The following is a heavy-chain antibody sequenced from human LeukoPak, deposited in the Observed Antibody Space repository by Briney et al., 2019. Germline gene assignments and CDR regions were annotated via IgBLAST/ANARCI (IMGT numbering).Heavy chain of an antibody. D-gene: IGHD3-16*02. V-gene: IGHV3-23*01. Sequence: GGSLRLSCAASGFYFANYAMSWVRQAPGKGLEWVSATVGGGSPNTYHADSVKGRFTISRDNSKNTLFLQMNSLRAEDTAIYYCVKDRVVYRGGYRFDYWGQGTLVTVSS. CDR3: VKDRVVYRGGYRFDY. J-gene: IGHJ4*02. CDR2: TVGGGSPNT. CDR1: GFYFANYA.